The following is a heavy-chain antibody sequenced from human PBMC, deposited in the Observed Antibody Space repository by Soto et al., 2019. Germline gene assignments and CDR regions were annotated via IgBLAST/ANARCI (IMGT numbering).Heavy chain of an antibody. CDR2: INAGNGNT. CDR1: GYTFTSYA. Sequence: QVQLVQSGAEEKKPGASVKVSCKASGYTFTSYAMHWVRQAPGQRLEWMGWINAGNGNTKYSQKFQGRVTITRDTSASTAYMELSSLRSEDTAVYYGATSYSGYDYHYDYGMDVWGQGTTVTVSS. CDR3: ATSYSGYDYHYDYGMDV. D-gene: IGHD5-12*01. V-gene: IGHV1-3*05. J-gene: IGHJ6*02.